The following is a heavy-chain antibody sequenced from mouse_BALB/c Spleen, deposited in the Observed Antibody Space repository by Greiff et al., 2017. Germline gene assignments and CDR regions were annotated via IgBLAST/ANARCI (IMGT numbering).Heavy chain of an antibody. V-gene: IGHV5-4*02. J-gene: IGHJ4*01. CDR1: GFTFSDYY. D-gene: IGHD2-1*01. CDR2: ISDGGSYT. CDR3: ARDGNCDYAMDY. Sequence: EVNVVESGGGLVKPGGSLKLSCAASGFTFSDYYMYWVRQTPEKRLEWVATISDGGSYTYYPDSVKGRFTISRDNAKNNLYLQMSSLKSEDTAMYYCARDGNCDYAMDYWGQGTSVTVSS.